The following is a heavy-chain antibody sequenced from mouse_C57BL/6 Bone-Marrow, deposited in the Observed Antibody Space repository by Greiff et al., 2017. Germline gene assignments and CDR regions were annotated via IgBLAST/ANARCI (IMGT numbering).Heavy chain of an antibody. V-gene: IGHV5-6*01. CDR3: ATTPRRGFAY. CDR2: ISSGGSYT. CDR1: GFTFSSYG. Sequence: EVMLVESGGDLVKPGGSLKLSCAASGFTFSSYGMSWVRQTPDKRLEWVATISSGGSYTYYPDSVKGRFTISRDNAKNTLYLQMSSLKSEDTAMXYCATTPRRGFAYWGQGTLVTVSA. J-gene: IGHJ3*01.